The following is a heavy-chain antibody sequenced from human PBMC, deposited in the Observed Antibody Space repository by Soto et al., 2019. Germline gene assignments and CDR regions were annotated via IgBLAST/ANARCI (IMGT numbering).Heavy chain of an antibody. Sequence: EVQLVESGGGLVKPGGSLRLSCAAYGFTFSSYSMNWVRQAPGKGLEWVSSISSSSSYIYYADSVKGRFTISRDNAKNSLYLQMNSLRAEDTAVYYCAPADPSSGYWGQGTLVTVSS. CDR3: APADPSSGY. D-gene: IGHD2-2*01. CDR1: GFTFSSYS. CDR2: ISSSSSYI. V-gene: IGHV3-21*01. J-gene: IGHJ4*02.